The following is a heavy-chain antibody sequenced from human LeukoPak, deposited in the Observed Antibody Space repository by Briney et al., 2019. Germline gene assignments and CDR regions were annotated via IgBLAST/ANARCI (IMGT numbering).Heavy chain of an antibody. Sequence: GGSLRLSCEASGFTFSTYGMHWVRQAPGEGLEWVAVIWYDGTNKDYAHSVKGRFTISRDNSKNTLYLQMNSLRAEDTAVYYCARVSSGSYYNVPDYWGQGTLVTVSS. CDR1: GFTFSTYG. D-gene: IGHD3-10*01. CDR3: ARVSSGSYYNVPDY. J-gene: IGHJ4*02. V-gene: IGHV3-33*01. CDR2: IWYDGTNK.